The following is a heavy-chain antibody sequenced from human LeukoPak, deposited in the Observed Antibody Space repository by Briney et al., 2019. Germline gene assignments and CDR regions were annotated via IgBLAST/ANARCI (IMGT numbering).Heavy chain of an antibody. CDR1: GYTFTSYG. CDR2: ISAYNGNT. Sequence: ASVKVSCKASGYTFTSYGISWVRQAPGQGLEWMGWISAYNGNTNYAQKLQGRVTMTTDTSTSTAYMELRSLRSDDTAVYYCARDGDRYCSGGSCYYYYYGMDVWGKGTTVTVSS. V-gene: IGHV1-18*04. D-gene: IGHD2-15*01. CDR3: ARDGDRYCSGGSCYYYYYGMDV. J-gene: IGHJ6*04.